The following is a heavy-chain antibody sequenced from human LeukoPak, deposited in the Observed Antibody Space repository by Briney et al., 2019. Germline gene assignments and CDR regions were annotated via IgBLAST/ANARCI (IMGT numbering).Heavy chain of an antibody. J-gene: IGHJ3*02. CDR1: GFTFDDYA. D-gene: IGHD3-22*01. CDR3: AKDIYDSSGYRTLSRAFDI. V-gene: IGHV3-9*01. CDR2: ISWNSGSI. Sequence: PGRSLRLSCAASGFTFDDYAMHWVRQAPGKGLEWVSGISWNSGSIGYADSVKGRFTISRDNAKNSLYLQMNSLRAEDTALYYCAKDIYDSSGYRTLSRAFDIWGQGTMVTVSS.